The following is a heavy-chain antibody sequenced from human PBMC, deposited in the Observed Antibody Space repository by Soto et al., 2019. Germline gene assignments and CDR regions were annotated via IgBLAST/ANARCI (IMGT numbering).Heavy chain of an antibody. J-gene: IGHJ4*02. CDR1: GFTFSSYA. CDR3: AIDITMVRGVIGPN. V-gene: IGHV3-23*01. D-gene: IGHD3-10*01. Sequence: PGGSLRLSCAASGFTFSSYAMSWVRQAPGKGLEWVSAISGSGGSTYYADSVKGRFTISRDNSKNTLYLQMNSLRAEDTAVYYCAIDITMVRGVIGPNWGQGTLVTVSS. CDR2: ISGSGGST.